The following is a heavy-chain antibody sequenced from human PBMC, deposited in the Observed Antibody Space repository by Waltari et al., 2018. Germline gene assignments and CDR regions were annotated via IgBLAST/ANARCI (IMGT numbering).Heavy chain of an antibody. Sequence: QVQLVQSGAEVKKPGSSVKVSCKASGGPFSSYAISWVRQAPGQGLEWMGGIIPIFGTANYAQKFQGRVTSTADESTSTAYMELSSLRSEDTAVYYCARDTYYYGSGSFSSFDYWGQGTLVTVSS. D-gene: IGHD3-10*01. CDR1: GGPFSSYA. V-gene: IGHV1-69*01. J-gene: IGHJ4*02. CDR2: IIPIFGTA. CDR3: ARDTYYYGSGSFSSFDY.